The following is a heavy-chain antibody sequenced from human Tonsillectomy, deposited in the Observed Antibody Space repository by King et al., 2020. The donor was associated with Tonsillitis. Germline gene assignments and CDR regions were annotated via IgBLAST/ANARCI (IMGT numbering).Heavy chain of an antibody. CDR2: IKQDGSEK. V-gene: IGHV3-7*01. CDR3: ARHNSATYYYGSGSPFYYYGMDV. D-gene: IGHD3-10*01. CDR1: GFTFSAYW. J-gene: IGHJ6*02. Sequence: VQLVESGGGLVQPGGSLRLSCAASGFTFSAYWMTWVRQAPGKGLEWVANIKQDGSEKYYVDSVKGRLTISRDNAKNSLSLQMNSLRDEDTAVYYCARHNSATYYYGSGSPFYYYGMDVWGQGTTVTVSS.